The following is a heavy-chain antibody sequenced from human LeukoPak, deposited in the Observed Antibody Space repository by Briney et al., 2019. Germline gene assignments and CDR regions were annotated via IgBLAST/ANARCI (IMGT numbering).Heavy chain of an antibody. D-gene: IGHD3-10*01. CDR2: IDPSDSYT. J-gene: IGHJ5*02. CDR1: GYSFTSYW. CDR3: ARQGSPWFGGGWWFDP. Sequence: LGESLKISCKGSGYSFTSYWISWVRQMPGKGLEWMGRIDPSDSYTNYSPSFQGHVTISADKSISTAYLQWSSLKASDTAMYYCARQGSPWFGGGWWFDPWAREPWSPSPQ. V-gene: IGHV5-10-1*01.